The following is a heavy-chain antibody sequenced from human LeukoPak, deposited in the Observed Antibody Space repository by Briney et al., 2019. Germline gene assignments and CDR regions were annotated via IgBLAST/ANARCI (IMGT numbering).Heavy chain of an antibody. D-gene: IGHD3-10*01. Sequence: ASVKVSCKASGYTFTSYDINWVRQATGQGLECMGWMNPNSGNTGYAQKFQGRVTMTRNTSISTAYMELSSLRSEDTAVYYCARGGVLLWFGSSDNWFDPWGQGTLVTVSS. CDR1: GYTFTSYD. CDR3: ARGGVLLWFGSSDNWFDP. J-gene: IGHJ5*02. V-gene: IGHV1-8*01. CDR2: MNPNSGNT.